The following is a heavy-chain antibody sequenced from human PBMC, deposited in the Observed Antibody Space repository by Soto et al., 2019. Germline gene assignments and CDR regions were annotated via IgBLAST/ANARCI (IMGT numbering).Heavy chain of an antibody. CDR2: IYYSGST. CDR1: GGSISSYY. V-gene: IGHV4-59*01. D-gene: IGHD6-13*01. Sequence: SETLSLTCTVSGGSISSYYWSWIRQPPGKGLEWIGYIYYSGSTNYNPSLKSRVTISVDTSKNQFSLKLSSVTAADTAVYYCARERFSSSCSNWFDPWGQGTLVTVSS. J-gene: IGHJ5*02. CDR3: ARERFSSSCSNWFDP.